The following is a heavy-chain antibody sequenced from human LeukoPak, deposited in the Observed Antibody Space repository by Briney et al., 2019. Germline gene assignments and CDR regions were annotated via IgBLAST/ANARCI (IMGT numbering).Heavy chain of an antibody. D-gene: IGHD6-6*01. CDR2: IYYTGST. Sequence: SETLSLTCTVSGGSISSSSYYWGWIRQPPGKGLEWVGTIYYTGSTYYNPSLKSRLTISVDTSKGQVSLQLSSVTAADTAVYYCARTGGTSSPFFDYWGQGTLVTVSS. CDR3: ARTGGTSSPFFDY. CDR1: GGSISSSSYY. J-gene: IGHJ4*02. V-gene: IGHV4-39*01.